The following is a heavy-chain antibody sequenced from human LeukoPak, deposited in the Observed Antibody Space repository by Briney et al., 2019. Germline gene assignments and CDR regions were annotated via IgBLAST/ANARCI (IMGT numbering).Heavy chain of an antibody. D-gene: IGHD2-21*02. J-gene: IGHJ3*02. Sequence: SVKVSCKASGYTFTAYYLHWVRQAPGQGLEWMGGIIPIFGTANYAQKFQGRVTITTDESTSTAYMELSSLRSEDTAVYYCARDGGSYCGGDCYYDAFDIWGQGTMVTVSS. CDR2: IIPIFGTA. CDR1: GYTFTAYY. CDR3: ARDGGSYCGGDCYYDAFDI. V-gene: IGHV1-69*05.